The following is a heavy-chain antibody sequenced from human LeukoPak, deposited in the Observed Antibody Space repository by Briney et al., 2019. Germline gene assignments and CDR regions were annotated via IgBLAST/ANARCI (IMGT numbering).Heavy chain of an antibody. CDR2: INWNGGST. J-gene: IGHJ4*02. CDR3: ARVVDSGSTGPFDY. D-gene: IGHD1-26*01. V-gene: IGHV3-20*04. CDR1: GFTFDDYG. Sequence: GGSLRLSCAASGFTFDDYGMSWVRQAPGKGLEWVSGINWNGGSTGYADSVKGRFTISRDNAKNSLYLQMNSLRAEDTALYYCARVVDSGSTGPFDYWGQGTMVTVSS.